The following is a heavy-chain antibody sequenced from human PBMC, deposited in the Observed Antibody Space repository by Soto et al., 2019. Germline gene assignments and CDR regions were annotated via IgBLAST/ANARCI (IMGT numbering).Heavy chain of an antibody. V-gene: IGHV4-34*01. Sequence: SETLSLTCAVYGGSFSAYYWSWIRQPPGKGLEWIGEINHSGGTSYNPSLKSRVTISVDTSKSQFSLKLTSVTAADTAVYYCARGRYYDSSGYYYMDAFDIWGQGTTVTVSS. CDR3: ARGRYYDSSGYYYMDAFDI. D-gene: IGHD3-22*01. CDR1: GGSFSAYY. J-gene: IGHJ3*02. CDR2: INHSGGT.